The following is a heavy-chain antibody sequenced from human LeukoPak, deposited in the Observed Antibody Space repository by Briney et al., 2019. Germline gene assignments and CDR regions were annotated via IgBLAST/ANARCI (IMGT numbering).Heavy chain of an antibody. CDR1: GYSFTSYW. D-gene: IGHD6-13*01. CDR2: I. CDR3: ARPGVFGAAANDAFDI. J-gene: IGHJ3*02. Sequence: GESLKISCKGSGYSFTSYWIGWVRPMPEKGLEWMGIIYSSSFQGQVTISADKSISTAYLQWSSLKASDTAMYYCARPGVFGAAANDAFDIWGQGTMVTVSS. V-gene: IGHV5-51*01.